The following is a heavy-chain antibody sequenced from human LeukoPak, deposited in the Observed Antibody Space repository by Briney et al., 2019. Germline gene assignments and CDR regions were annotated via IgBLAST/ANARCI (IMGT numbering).Heavy chain of an antibody. CDR2: INHSGST. CDR3: ARSRGAVTTRKYFQH. J-gene: IGHJ1*01. Sequence: PSETLSLTCAVYGGSFSGYYWSWIRQPPGKGLEWIGEINHSGSTNYNPSLKSRVTISVDTSKDQFSLKLSSVTAADTAVYYCARSRGAVTTRKYFQHWGQGTLVTVSS. V-gene: IGHV4-34*01. CDR1: GGSFSGYY. D-gene: IGHD1-14*01.